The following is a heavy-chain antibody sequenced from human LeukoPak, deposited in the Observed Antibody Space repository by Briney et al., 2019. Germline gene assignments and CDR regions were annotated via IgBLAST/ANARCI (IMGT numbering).Heavy chain of an antibody. J-gene: IGHJ4*02. D-gene: IGHD4-17*01. CDR3: ARDRSPTVTTRIFDY. V-gene: IGHV4-30-4*01. CDR2: IYYSGST. CDR1: GGSISSGDYY. Sequence: SETLSLTCTVSGGSISSGDYYWRWIRQPPGKGLEWIGYIYYSGSTYYNPSLKSRVTISVDTSKNQFSLKLSSVTAADTAVYYCARDRSPTVTTRIFDYWGQGTLVTVSS.